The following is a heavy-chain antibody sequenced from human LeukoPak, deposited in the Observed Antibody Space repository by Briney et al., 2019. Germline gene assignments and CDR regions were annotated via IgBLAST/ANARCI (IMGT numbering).Heavy chain of an antibody. D-gene: IGHD2/OR15-2a*01. CDR2: ISSGGST. CDR1: GLTFTNYP. J-gene: IGHJ4*02. CDR3: ARDRALSYFDY. V-gene: IGHV3-23*01. Sequence: GRSLRLSCAASGLTFTNYPMNWVRQAQGKGLDWVTVISSGGSTSYADSVKGRCTISRDNSKNTVYLQMNSLRAEETAIYYCARDRALSYFDYWGQGTLGTVSS.